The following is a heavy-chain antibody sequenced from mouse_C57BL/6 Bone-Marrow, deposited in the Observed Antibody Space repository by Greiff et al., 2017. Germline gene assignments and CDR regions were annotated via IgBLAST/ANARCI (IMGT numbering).Heavy chain of an antibody. CDR1: GYTFTSYW. CDR3: ARGSNYPYYAMDY. D-gene: IGHD2-5*01. CDR2: IYPSDSET. J-gene: IGHJ4*01. V-gene: IGHV1-61*01. Sequence: QVQLQQPGAELVRPGSSVKLSCKASGYTFTSYWMDWVKQRPGQGLEWIGNIYPSDSETHYNQKFKDKATLTVDQSSSTAYMQLRSLTSEDSAVYYCARGSNYPYYAMDYWGQGTSVTVSS.